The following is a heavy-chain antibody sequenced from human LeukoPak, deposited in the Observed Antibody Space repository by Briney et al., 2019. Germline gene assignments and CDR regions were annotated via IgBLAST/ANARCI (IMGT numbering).Heavy chain of an antibody. V-gene: IGHV4-59*01. D-gene: IGHD3-16*01. CDR3: ARFGVNYDMDV. CDR2: IYYTGSA. CDR1: GGSISGFY. Sequence: SETLSLTCTVSGGSISGFYWTWIRQPPRKGLEWIGQIYYTGSADYNPSLKSRITISVDTSKNQISLMVRSVTAADTAVYHCARFGVNYDMDVWGQGTTVTVSS. J-gene: IGHJ6*02.